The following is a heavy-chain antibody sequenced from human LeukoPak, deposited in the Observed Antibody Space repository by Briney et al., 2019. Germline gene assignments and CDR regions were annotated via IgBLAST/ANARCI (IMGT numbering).Heavy chain of an antibody. CDR2: IYYSGST. CDR1: GGSISSYY. CDR3: ASHSGSPYYFDY. Sequence: SETLSLTCTVSGGSISSYYWGWIRQPPGKGLEWIGSIYYSGSTYYNPSLKSRVTISVDTSKNQFSLKLSSVTAADTAVYYCASHSGSPYYFDYWGQGTLVTVSS. D-gene: IGHD1-26*01. J-gene: IGHJ4*02. V-gene: IGHV4-39*01.